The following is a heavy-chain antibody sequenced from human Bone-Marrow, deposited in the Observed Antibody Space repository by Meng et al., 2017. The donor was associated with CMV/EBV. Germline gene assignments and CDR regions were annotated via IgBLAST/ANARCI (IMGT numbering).Heavy chain of an antibody. Sequence: SETLSLTCTVSGGSISGDNYYWSWVRQHPGKGLEWIGYIYHSGNTYYNPSLKSRVTISVNTPNNQFFLKLNSVTAAETAVYSCAKDRIVSRGAATFCYYCFDVWGQGTTVTVSS. CDR1: GGSISGDNYY. J-gene: IGHJ6*02. CDR2: IYHSGNT. CDR3: AKDRIVSRGAATFCYYCFDV. V-gene: IGHV4-31*03. D-gene: IGHD1-26*01.